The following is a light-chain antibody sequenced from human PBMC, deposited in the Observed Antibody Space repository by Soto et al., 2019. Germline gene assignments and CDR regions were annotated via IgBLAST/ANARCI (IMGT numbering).Light chain of an antibody. CDR1: QSVSSN. CDR3: QQYNNWPPTWT. CDR2: GAS. Sequence: EIVMTQSPATLSVSPGERATLSCRASQSVSSNLAWYQQKPGQAPRLLIYGASTRATGIPARFSGSGSGTEFTLTISSLQSEEFAGYYCQQYNNWPPTWTCGQGTKVEIK. J-gene: IGKJ1*01. V-gene: IGKV3-15*01.